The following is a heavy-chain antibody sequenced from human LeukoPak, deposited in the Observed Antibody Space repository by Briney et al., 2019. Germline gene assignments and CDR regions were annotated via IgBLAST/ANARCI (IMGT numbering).Heavy chain of an antibody. CDR2: ISSSSSYI. Sequence: GGSLRLSCAASGFTFSSYSMNWVRQAPGKGLEWVSSISSSSSYIYYADSVKGRFTISRDNAKNSLYLQMNSLRAEDTAVYYCARDRGYYYDSSGYYFTPGDFDYWGQGTLVTVSS. CDR1: GFTFSSYS. D-gene: IGHD3-22*01. CDR3: ARDRGYYYDSSGYYFTPGDFDY. V-gene: IGHV3-21*01. J-gene: IGHJ4*02.